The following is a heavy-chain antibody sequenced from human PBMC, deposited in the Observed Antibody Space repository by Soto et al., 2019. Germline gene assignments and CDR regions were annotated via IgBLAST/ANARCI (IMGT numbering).Heavy chain of an antibody. Sequence: QVQLQESGPGLVKPSQTLSLTCTVSGGSISSGGYYWSWIRQHPGKGLEWIGYIYYSGSTYYNPSLKSRVTISVDTSKNQFSLKLSSVTAADTAVYYCARELHRTTVRTYYFDYWGQGTLVTVSS. CDR1: GGSISSGGYY. CDR2: IYYSGST. CDR3: ARELHRTTVRTYYFDY. D-gene: IGHD4-17*01. V-gene: IGHV4-31*03. J-gene: IGHJ4*02.